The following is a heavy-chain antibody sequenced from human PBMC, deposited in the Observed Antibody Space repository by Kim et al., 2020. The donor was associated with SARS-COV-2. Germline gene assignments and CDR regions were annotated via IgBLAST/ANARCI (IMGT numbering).Heavy chain of an antibody. D-gene: IGHD3-10*01. Sequence: SETLSLTCAVYGGSFSGYYWSWIRQPPGKGLEWIGEINHSGSTNYNPSLKSRVTISVDTSKNQFSLKLSSVTAADTAVYYCARGVSITMVRGVIISYYYYYGMDVWGQGTTVTVSS. J-gene: IGHJ6*02. CDR1: GGSFSGYY. CDR2: INHSGST. V-gene: IGHV4-34*01. CDR3: ARGVSITMVRGVIISYYYYYGMDV.